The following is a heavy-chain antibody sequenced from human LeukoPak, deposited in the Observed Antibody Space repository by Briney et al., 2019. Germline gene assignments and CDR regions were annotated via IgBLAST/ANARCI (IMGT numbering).Heavy chain of an antibody. J-gene: IGHJ4*02. CDR3: AREGVSKRDWNYYFDY. V-gene: IGHV4-61*02. D-gene: IGHD1-7*01. Sequence: SQTLSLTCTVSGGSISSGSYYWSWIRQPAGKGLEWIGRIYTSGSTNYNPSLKSRVTISVDTSKNQFSLKLSSVTAADTAVYCCAREGVSKRDWNYYFDYWGQGTLVTVSS. CDR2: IYTSGST. CDR1: GGSISSGSYY.